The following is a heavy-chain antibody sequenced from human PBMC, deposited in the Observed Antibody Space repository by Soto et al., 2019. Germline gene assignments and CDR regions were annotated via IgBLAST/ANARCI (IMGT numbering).Heavy chain of an antibody. Sequence: ASVKVSCKASGYTFTSYAMHWARQAPGQRLEWMGWTNAGNGNTKCSQKFQDRVTITRDTSASTAYMELSSLRSEDTAVYYCAKEGGLSGSYYSSSSYYFDYWGQGTMVTVSS. CDR3: AKEGGLSGSYYSSSSYYFDY. CDR2: TNAGNGNT. CDR1: GYTFTSYA. V-gene: IGHV1-3*01. D-gene: IGHD1-26*01. J-gene: IGHJ4*02.